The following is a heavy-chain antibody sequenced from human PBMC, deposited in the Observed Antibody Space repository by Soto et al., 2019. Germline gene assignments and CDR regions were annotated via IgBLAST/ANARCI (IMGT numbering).Heavy chain of an antibody. CDR2: IYYSGST. CDR3: ARHATTVTIAYFDY. Sequence: TSETLSLTCTVSGCSISSYYWSWIRQPPGKGLEWIGYIYYSGSTNYNPSLKSRVTISVDTSKNQFSLKLSSVTAADTAVYYWARHATTVTIAYFDYWGQGTLVTVSS. J-gene: IGHJ4*02. CDR1: GCSISSYY. V-gene: IGHV4-59*01. D-gene: IGHD4-17*01.